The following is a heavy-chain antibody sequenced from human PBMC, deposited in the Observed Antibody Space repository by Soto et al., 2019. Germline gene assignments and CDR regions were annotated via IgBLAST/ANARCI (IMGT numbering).Heavy chain of an antibody. D-gene: IGHD3-9*01. J-gene: IGHJ4*02. CDR3: ARLEGLATISYYFDF. CDR1: GDSINSDKYY. V-gene: IGHV4-39*01. Sequence: QLQLQESGPGLVKPSETLSLTCSASGDSINSDKYYWGWIRQPPGKGLEWIGSIYFRGNTYYNPSLQTRVTISLDKSKSQFSLKLNSVTAADSAVYFCARLEGLATISYYFDFWGQGALVTVSS. CDR2: IYFRGNT.